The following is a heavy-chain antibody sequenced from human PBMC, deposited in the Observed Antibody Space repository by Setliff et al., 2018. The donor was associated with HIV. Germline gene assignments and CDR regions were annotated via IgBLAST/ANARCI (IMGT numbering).Heavy chain of an antibody. V-gene: IGHV4-61*09. Sequence: SETLSLTCTVPGDSISSGSYYWSWIRQPAGKGLEWIGHVYTSGSTDYNPSLNSRLTISIDTSRNQFSLRLNSVTAADTAVYFCARVGLAYSGDMDVWGKGTTVTVSS. CDR2: VYTSGST. CDR1: GDSISSGSYY. J-gene: IGHJ6*03. D-gene: IGHD2-21*01. CDR3: ARVGLAYSGDMDV.